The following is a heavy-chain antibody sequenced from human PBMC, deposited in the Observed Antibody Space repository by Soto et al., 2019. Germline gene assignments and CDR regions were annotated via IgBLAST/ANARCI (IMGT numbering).Heavy chain of an antibody. Sequence: EVQLLESGGGLVQPGGSLRLSCAASGFTFSSYAMSWVRQAPGKGLEWVSAISGSGGSTYYADSVKGRFTISRDNSKNTLYLQMNSVRAEDTGVYYCAEGGEANSVNTNWYFALWGRGTLVTVSS. D-gene: IGHD3-16*01. J-gene: IGHJ2*01. CDR3: AEGGEANSVNTNWYFAL. V-gene: IGHV3-23*01. CDR2: ISGSGGST. CDR1: GFTFSSYA.